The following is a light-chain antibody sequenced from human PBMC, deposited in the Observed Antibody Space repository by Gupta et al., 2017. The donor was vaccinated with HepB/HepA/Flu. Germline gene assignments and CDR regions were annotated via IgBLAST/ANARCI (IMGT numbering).Light chain of an antibody. V-gene: IGLV3-1*01. Sequence: SYNLTQAPSVSVSPGQTASITCSGDKLGDKYACWSPQKPGQSPLLVIYQDSKRPSGLPERFSGSNSGNTATLTISGTQAMDEADYYCQAWDSGTVVFGGGTKLTVL. CDR3: QAWDSGTVV. CDR2: QDS. J-gene: IGLJ2*01. CDR1: KLGDKY.